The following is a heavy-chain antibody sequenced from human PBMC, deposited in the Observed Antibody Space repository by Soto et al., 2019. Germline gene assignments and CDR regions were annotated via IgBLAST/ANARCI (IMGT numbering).Heavy chain of an antibody. J-gene: IGHJ6*02. V-gene: IGHV3-23*01. CDR2: ISGSGGST. D-gene: IGHD3-10*01. CDR1: GFTFSNYA. Sequence: EVQLLESGGGLVQPGVSLRLSCAASGFTFSNYAMTWVRQAPGKGLEWVSAISGSGGSTYYADSVKGRFTISRDNSKNTLYLQRDSLRAEDTAVYYCANPPQPMEFTIYFDYGMDVWGQGTTVNVSS. CDR3: ANPPQPMEFTIYFDYGMDV.